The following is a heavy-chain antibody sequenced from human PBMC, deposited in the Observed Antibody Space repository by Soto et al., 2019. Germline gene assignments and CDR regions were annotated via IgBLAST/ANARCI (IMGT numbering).Heavy chain of an antibody. CDR3: ASITVVAATFDF. D-gene: IGHD2-15*01. CDR2: ISSGSSNI. V-gene: IGHV3-21*01. CDR1: GFAFRSYN. Sequence: EVQLVESGGGLVKPGGSLTLSCGASGFAFRSYNMNWVRQAPGKGLEWVASISSGSSNIYYADSVKGRFTISRDNAKNSLYLQMDSLIAEDSAVYYCASITVVAATFDFWGQGTLVTVSS. J-gene: IGHJ4*02.